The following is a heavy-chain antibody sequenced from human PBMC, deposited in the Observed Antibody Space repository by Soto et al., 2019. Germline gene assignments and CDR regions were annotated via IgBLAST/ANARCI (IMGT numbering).Heavy chain of an antibody. D-gene: IGHD5-12*01. V-gene: IGHV1-69*13. CDR2: IIPIFGTA. CDR1: GGTFSSYA. J-gene: IGHJ4*02. Sequence: SVKVSCKASGGTFSSYAISWVRQAPGQGLEWMGGIIPIFGTANYAQKFQGRVTITADESTSTAYMELSSLRSEDTAVYYCARNGMATNWGLLDYWGQGTLVTVSS. CDR3: ARNGMATNWGLLDY.